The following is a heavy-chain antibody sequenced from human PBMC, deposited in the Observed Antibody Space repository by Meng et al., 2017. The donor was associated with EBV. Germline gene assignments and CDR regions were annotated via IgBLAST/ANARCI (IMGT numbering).Heavy chain of an antibody. J-gene: IGHJ5*02. CDR1: GYTFTRYD. Sequence: QVQLVQSGAEVKQPGASVKVSCRASGYTFTRYDINWVRQAPGQGLEWMGWMNPDSGDTGYAQRFQGRVTMTRDTSINTAYMDLSNLKSEDTALYYCARDVYGSGTYRSDPWGQGTLVTVSS. D-gene: IGHD3-10*01. CDR3: ARDVYGSGTYRSDP. CDR2: MNPDSGDT. V-gene: IGHV1-8*01.